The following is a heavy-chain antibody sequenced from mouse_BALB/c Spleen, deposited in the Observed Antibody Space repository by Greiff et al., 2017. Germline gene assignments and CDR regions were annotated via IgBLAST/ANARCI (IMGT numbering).Heavy chain of an antibody. D-gene: IGHD2-10*02. CDR1: GYTFTSYT. J-gene: IGHJ4*01. Sequence: VHLVESGAELARPGASVKMSCKASGYTFTSYTMHWVNQRPGQGLEWIGYINPSSGYTNYNQKFKDKATLTADKSSSTAYMQLSSLTSEDSAVYYCAREQYGNYYYAMDYWGQGTSVTVSS. CDR3: AREQYGNYYYAMDY. V-gene: IGHV1-4*01. CDR2: INPSSGYT.